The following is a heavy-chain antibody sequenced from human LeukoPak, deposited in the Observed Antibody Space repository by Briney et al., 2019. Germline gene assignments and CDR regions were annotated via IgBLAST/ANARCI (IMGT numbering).Heavy chain of an antibody. J-gene: IGHJ6*02. V-gene: IGHV4-39*01. D-gene: IGHD5-12*01. CDR3: ARTGVATSRYYYYAMDG. CDR1: GGSINNDSLY. Sequence: SETLSLTCTVSGGSINNDSLYWGWIRQPPGKGLEWIGNMYYSGSTYYNPSLKSRLTISVDTPKNQFSLKLSSVTAADTAVYYCARTGVATSRYYYYAMDGWGQGTTVTVSS. CDR2: MYYSGST.